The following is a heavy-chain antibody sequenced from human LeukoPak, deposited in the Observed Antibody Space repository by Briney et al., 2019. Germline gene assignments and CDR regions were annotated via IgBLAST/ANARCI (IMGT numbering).Heavy chain of an antibody. Sequence: GGSLRLSCAASGFTFSSYGMHWVRQAPGKGLEWVAFIRYDGSNKYYADSVKGRFTISRDNSKNTLYLQMNSLRAEDTAVYYCANYYYDSSGYYYGYYYYMDVWGKGTTVTISS. CDR3: ANYYYDSSGYYYGYYYYMDV. V-gene: IGHV3-30*02. CDR1: GFTFSSYG. D-gene: IGHD3-22*01. CDR2: IRYDGSNK. J-gene: IGHJ6*03.